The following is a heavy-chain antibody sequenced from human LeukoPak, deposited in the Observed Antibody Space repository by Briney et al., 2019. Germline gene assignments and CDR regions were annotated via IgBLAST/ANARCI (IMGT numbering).Heavy chain of an antibody. CDR1: GGSISSSSYY. V-gene: IGHV4-39*07. CDR2: IYYSGST. J-gene: IGHJ4*02. D-gene: IGHD3-16*01. CDR3: ARDRGSLGDYSFDY. Sequence: SETLSLACTVYGGSISSSSYYWGWFRQPPGKGLEWIGSIYYSGSTYYNPSLKSRVTISVDTSKNQFSLKVSSVTAADTAVYYCARDRGSLGDYSFDYWGQGTPVTVSS.